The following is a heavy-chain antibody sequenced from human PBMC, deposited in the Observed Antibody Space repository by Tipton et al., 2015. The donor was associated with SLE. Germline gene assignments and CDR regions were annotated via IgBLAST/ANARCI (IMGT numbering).Heavy chain of an antibody. CDR1: DGSISDYY. V-gene: IGHV4-4*07. J-gene: IGHJ4*02. Sequence: TLSLTCTVSDGSISDYYWTWIRQPAGEGLEWIGRMYASGSTNYNPSLRSRAAMSVDASKSHFSLKLTSVTAADTAVYYCARGWTQLWLGSYFDYWGQGTLVTVSS. CDR2: MYASGST. D-gene: IGHD5-18*01. CDR3: ARGWTQLWLGSYFDY.